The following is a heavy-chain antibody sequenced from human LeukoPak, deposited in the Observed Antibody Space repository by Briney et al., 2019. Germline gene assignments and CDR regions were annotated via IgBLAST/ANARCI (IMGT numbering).Heavy chain of an antibody. CDR2: ISWNSGSI. V-gene: IGHV3-9*01. Sequence: GGSLRLSCAASGFTFDDYAMHWVRQAPGKGLEWVSGISWNSGSIGYADSVKGRFTISRDNSKNTLYLQMNSLRAEDTAVYYCAKRWSGLCSNWGQGALVTVSS. J-gene: IGHJ4*02. D-gene: IGHD3/OR15-3a*01. CDR3: AKRWSGLCSN. CDR1: GFTFDDYA.